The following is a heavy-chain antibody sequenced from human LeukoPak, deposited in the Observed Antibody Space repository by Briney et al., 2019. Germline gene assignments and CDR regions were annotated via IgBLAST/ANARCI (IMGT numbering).Heavy chain of an antibody. J-gene: IGHJ4*02. D-gene: IGHD5-12*01. CDR1: GYTFTGYY. Sequence: ASVKVSCKASGYTFTGYYMHWVRQAPGQGLEWMGWINPNSGGTNYAQKFQGRVTMTRDTSISTAYMELSRLRSDDTAVYYCARVAGYSGYDHLPYWGQGTLVTVSS. CDR3: ARVAGYSGYDHLPY. CDR2: INPNSGGT. V-gene: IGHV1-2*02.